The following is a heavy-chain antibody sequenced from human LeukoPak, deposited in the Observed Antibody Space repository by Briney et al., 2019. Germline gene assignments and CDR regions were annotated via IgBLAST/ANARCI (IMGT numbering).Heavy chain of an antibody. V-gene: IGHV1-2*06. D-gene: IGHD2-2*01. CDR3: ARVVVVPAARGYYFDY. CDR1: GYTFTGYY. CDR2: INPNSGGT. J-gene: IGHJ4*02. Sequence: GASVKVSCKASGYTFTGYYMHWVRQAPGQGLEWMGRINPNSGGTNYAQKFQGRVTMTRDTSISTAYMELSRLRSDDTAVHYCARVVVVPAARGYYFDYWGQGTLVTVSS.